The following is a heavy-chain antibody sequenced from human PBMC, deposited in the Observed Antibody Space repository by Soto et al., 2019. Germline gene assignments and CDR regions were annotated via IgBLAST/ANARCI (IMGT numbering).Heavy chain of an antibody. CDR3: ARDAGYLYYYFDY. D-gene: IGHD6-25*01. Sequence: PGGSLRLSCAASGFTFSSYGMHWVRQAPGKGLEWVAVIWYDGSNKYYADSVKGRFTISRDNSKNTLYLQMNSLRAEDTAVYYCARDAGYLYYYFDYWGQGTLVTVSS. J-gene: IGHJ4*02. CDR2: IWYDGSNK. CDR1: GFTFSSYG. V-gene: IGHV3-33*01.